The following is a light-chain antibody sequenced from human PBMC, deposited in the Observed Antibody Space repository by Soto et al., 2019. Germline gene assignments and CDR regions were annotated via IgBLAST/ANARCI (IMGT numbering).Light chain of an antibody. J-gene: IGKJ5*01. CDR3: QQYNYWPRS. Sequence: EIVMTQSGATLSVSPRKNVTLSCMASQLFSSNLAWYQRRPGQAPRLLIYGSSTRATGVPPRFSGSASGTEFTLTICSLRSEDFGVYYCQQYNYWPRSFGEGARLEIK. CDR2: GSS. CDR1: QLFSSN. V-gene: IGKV3-15*01.